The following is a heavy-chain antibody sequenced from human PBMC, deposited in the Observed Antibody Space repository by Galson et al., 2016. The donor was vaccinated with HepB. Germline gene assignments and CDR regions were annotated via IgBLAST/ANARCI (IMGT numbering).Heavy chain of an antibody. CDR1: GFTFSAYA. J-gene: IGHJ6*02. CDR2: ISYDGNNE. V-gene: IGHV3-30*18. CDR3: AKDRGYGDNGGDYYGLDV. Sequence: SLRLSCAGSGFTFSAYAMHWVRQAPGKGLEWVAIISYDGNNEYYADSVKGRFTLSRDNSRNTLYLQMNSLRVEDTAVYYCAKDRGYGDNGGDYYGLDVWGQGTTVTVSS. D-gene: IGHD4-17*01.